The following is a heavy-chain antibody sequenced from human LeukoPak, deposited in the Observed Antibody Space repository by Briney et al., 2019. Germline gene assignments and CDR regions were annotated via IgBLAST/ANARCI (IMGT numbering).Heavy chain of an antibody. J-gene: IGHJ6*03. CDR1: GGSFSGYY. CDR2: IYYSGST. Sequence: SETLSLTCAVYGGSFSGYYWSWIRQPPGKGLEWIGYIYYSGSTNYNPSLKSRVTISVDTSKNQFSLKLSSVTAADTAVYYCARVEYYYYYMDVWGKGTTVTISS. V-gene: IGHV4-59*01. CDR3: ARVEYYYYYMDV.